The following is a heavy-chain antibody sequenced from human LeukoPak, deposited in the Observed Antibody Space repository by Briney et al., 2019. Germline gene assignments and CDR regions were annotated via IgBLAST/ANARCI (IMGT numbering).Heavy chain of an antibody. J-gene: IGHJ6*03. CDR2: ISGSGAKA. V-gene: IGHV3-23*01. D-gene: IGHD3-10*01. Sequence: PGGSLRLSCAASGFTFSSYWMSWVRQAPGRGLEWVSGISGSGAKAYYSDSVKGRFTISRDNSKSILYLQMNSLRVEDTALYYCAKDPMWFGEGDYKYYMDVWGKGTTVTVSS. CDR3: AKDPMWFGEGDYKYYMDV. CDR1: GFTFSSYW.